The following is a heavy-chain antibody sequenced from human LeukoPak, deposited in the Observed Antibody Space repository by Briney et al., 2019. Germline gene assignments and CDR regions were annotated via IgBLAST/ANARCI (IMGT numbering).Heavy chain of an antibody. V-gene: IGHV3-64*01. CDR1: GFSFSDYP. J-gene: IGHJ4*02. CDR2: ISSNGGST. Sequence: PGGSLRLSCAAAGFSFSDYPMHWVRQAPGKGLESVSAISSNGGSTYYATSVKGRFTISRDNSKNTLYLQMGSLRPEDMAVYYCSRRGRDYGLDYWGQGTLVTVSS. CDR3: SRRGRDYGLDY. D-gene: IGHD4/OR15-4a*01.